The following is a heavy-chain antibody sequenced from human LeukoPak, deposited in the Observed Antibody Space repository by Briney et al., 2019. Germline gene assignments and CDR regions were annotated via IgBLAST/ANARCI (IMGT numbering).Heavy chain of an antibody. CDR1: GGSVSSGSYY. V-gene: IGHV4-61*01. Sequence: PSETLSLTCTVSGGSVSSGSYYWSWIRQPPGKGLEWIVYIYYSGSTNYNPSLKSRVTISVDTSKNQFSLKLSSVTAADTAVYYCASSQRFLEWLPTVDTYYYGMDVWGQGTTVTVSS. J-gene: IGHJ6*02. CDR3: ASSQRFLEWLPTVDTYYYGMDV. D-gene: IGHD3-3*01. CDR2: IYYSGST.